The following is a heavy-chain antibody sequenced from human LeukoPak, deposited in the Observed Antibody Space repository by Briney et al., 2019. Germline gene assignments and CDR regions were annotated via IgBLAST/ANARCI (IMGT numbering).Heavy chain of an antibody. J-gene: IGHJ5*02. Sequence: SETLSLTCTVSGGSISRGDYYWSWIRQPPGKGLEWNGYIYYSGSTYYNPSLKSRVTISVDTSKNQFSLKLSSVTAADTAVYYCARDGRGYCSSTSCYTFDPWGQGTLVTVSS. V-gene: IGHV4-30-4*08. CDR1: GGSISRGDYY. D-gene: IGHD2-2*02. CDR3: ARDGRGYCSSTSCYTFDP. CDR2: IYYSGST.